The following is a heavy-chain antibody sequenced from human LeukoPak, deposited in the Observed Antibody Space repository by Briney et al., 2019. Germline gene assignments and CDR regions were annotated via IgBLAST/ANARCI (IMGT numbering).Heavy chain of an antibody. CDR2: IRYDGSNK. CDR1: GFTFSSYG. V-gene: IGHV3-30*02. D-gene: IGHD2-2*02. Sequence: GGSLRLSCAASGFTFSSYGMHWVRQAPGKGLERVAFIRYDGSNKYYADSVKGRFTISRDNSKNTLYLQMNSLRAEDTAVYYCAKGRVGYCSSTSCYILPDFDYWGQGTLVTVSS. J-gene: IGHJ4*02. CDR3: AKGRVGYCSSTSCYILPDFDY.